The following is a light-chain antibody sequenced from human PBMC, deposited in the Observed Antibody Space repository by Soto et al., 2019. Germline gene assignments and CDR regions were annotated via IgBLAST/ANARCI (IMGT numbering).Light chain of an antibody. J-gene: IGLJ3*02. CDR2: EVT. CDR1: SSDVGAYNY. Sequence: QSALTQPPSASGSPGQSVTISCTGTSSDVGAYNYVSWYQQHAGKAPKLVIYEVTKRPSGVRDRFSGSKSANTASLTVSGLQAEDEADYYCSSFAGGTTWVFGGGTKLAVL. V-gene: IGLV2-8*01. CDR3: SSFAGGTTWV.